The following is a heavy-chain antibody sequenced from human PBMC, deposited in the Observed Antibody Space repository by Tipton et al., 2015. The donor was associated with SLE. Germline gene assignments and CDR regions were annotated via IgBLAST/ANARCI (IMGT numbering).Heavy chain of an antibody. Sequence: TLSLTCTVSGGSISSGSYYWSWIRQPAGKGLEWIGRIYTSGSTNYNPSLKSRVTIPVDTSKNQFSLKLSSVTAADTAVYYCARDSDSASHSWGQGTLVTVSS. CDR1: GGSISSGSYY. CDR2: IYTSGST. J-gene: IGHJ4*02. V-gene: IGHV4-61*02. CDR3: ARDSDSASHS. D-gene: IGHD3-10*01.